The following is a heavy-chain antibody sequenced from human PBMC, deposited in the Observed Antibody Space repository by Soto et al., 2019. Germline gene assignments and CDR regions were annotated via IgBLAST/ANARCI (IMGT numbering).Heavy chain of an antibody. J-gene: IGHJ6*03. CDR1: GGSIGSYY. Sequence: SETLSLTCTVSGGSIGSYYWSWIRQPPGKGLEWIGEIYYSGSTNYNPSLKSRVTISVDTSKNQFSLTLSSVTAADTATYYCARGGISHWAYFYYMDVWDRGTTVTVSS. CDR2: IYYSGST. D-gene: IGHD2-21*01. CDR3: ARGGISHWAYFYYMDV. V-gene: IGHV4-59*12.